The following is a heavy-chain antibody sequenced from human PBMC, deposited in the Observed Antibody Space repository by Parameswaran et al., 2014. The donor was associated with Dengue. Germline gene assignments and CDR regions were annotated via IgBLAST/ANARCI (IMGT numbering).Heavy chain of an antibody. J-gene: IGHJ6*04. Sequence: SWVRQAPGQGLEWMGGIIPIFGTANYAQKFQGRVTITADESTSTAYMELSSLRSEDTAVYYCARGDYYYYGMDVWAKDHGHRLL. CDR3: ARGDYYYYGMDV. V-gene: IGHV1-69*01. CDR2: IIPIFGTA.